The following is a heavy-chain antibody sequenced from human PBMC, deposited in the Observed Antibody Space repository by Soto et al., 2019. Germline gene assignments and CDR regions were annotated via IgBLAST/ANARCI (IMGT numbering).Heavy chain of an antibody. V-gene: IGHV4-39*01. CDR1: GDSIRGSNYF. CDR2: IFYSGST. Sequence: SETLSLTCTVSGDSIRGSNYFWGWIRQPPGKGLEWIGTIFYSGSTYYNPSLKSRVTISVDTSKNQFSLRLISVTAADTALYYCARRYGWLYFDYWGQGSLVTVSS. D-gene: IGHD6-19*01. J-gene: IGHJ4*02. CDR3: ARRYGWLYFDY.